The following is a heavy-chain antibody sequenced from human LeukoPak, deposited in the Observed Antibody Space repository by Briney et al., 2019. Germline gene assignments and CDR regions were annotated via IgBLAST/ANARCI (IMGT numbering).Heavy chain of an antibody. D-gene: IGHD3-10*01. CDR1: GYTFTSYG. V-gene: IGHV1-18*01. CDR3: ARPPKEESYYGMDV. CDR2: ISAYNGNT. J-gene: IGHJ6*02. Sequence: ASVKVSCKAPGYTFTSYGISWVRQAPGQGLEWMGWISAYNGNTNYAQKLQGRVTMTTDTSTSTAYMELRSLRSEDTAVYYCARPPKEESYYGMDVWGQGTTVTVSS.